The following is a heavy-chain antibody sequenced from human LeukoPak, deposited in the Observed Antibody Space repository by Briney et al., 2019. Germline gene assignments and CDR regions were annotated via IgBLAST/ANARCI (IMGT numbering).Heavy chain of an antibody. CDR1: GGSISSSSYY. CDR2: IYHTGRS. Sequence: SETLSLTCTVSGGSISSSSYYWSWIRQPPGKGLERIANIYHTGRSYYNPSLKSRVTISVDTSKNQFSLKLSSVTAADTAVYYCARGANTDWFDPWGQGTLVTVSS. D-gene: IGHD5-18*01. V-gene: IGHV4-39*07. CDR3: ARGANTDWFDP. J-gene: IGHJ5*02.